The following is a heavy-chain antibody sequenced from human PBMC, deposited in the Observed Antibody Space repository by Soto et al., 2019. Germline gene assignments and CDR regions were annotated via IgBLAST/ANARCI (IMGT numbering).Heavy chain of an antibody. J-gene: IGHJ4*02. CDR1: GLTFTNYA. Sequence: EVQLFESGGGLVQPGGSLRLSCAASGLTFTNYAMTWVRQTPGTGLEWVSSISGTGGATFYADSVEGRFTISRDNSKNTLYLQMNSRRGEDTAVYYCAKGTTGPDYWGQGTLVTVSS. CDR2: ISGTGGAT. V-gene: IGHV3-23*01. D-gene: IGHD1-1*01. CDR3: AKGTTGPDY.